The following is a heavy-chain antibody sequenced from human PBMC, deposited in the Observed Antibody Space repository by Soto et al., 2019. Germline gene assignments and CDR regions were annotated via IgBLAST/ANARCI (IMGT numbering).Heavy chain of an antibody. J-gene: IGHJ6*02. CDR1: GFTFSTYS. Sequence: GESLKISCAASGFTFSTYSMNWVRQAPGKGLEWISYIDSESDTIFYADSVKGRFTISRDNAKNSLYLQMNSLRDEDAAVYYCARLYYDYVWGQGTTVTVSS. CDR2: IDSESDTI. D-gene: IGHD3-3*01. CDR3: ARLYYDYV. V-gene: IGHV3-48*02.